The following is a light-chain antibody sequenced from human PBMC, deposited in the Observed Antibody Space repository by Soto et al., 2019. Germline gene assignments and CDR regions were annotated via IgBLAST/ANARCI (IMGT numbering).Light chain of an antibody. CDR1: QSVSSY. Sequence: EIVLTQSPATLSLSPGERATLSCRASQSVSSYLAWYQQKPGQASRLLMYDTSNRAPGIPARFSGSGSGTDFTLTISSLEPEDFAVYFCQQRSKFLWTFGQGTKVDI. J-gene: IGKJ1*01. CDR2: DTS. V-gene: IGKV3-11*01. CDR3: QQRSKFLWT.